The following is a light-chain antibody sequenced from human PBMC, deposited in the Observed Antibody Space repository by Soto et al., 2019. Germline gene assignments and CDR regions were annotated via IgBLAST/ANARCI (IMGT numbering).Light chain of an antibody. Sequence: QSVLTQPPSVSGAPGQRVTISCTGTRSNIGAGFDVHWYQQLPGTAPKLLIYDNNNRPSGVPDRFSGSKSGTCASLAITGLQAEDEADYYCQSYYGSLSGPVVFGGGTKLTVL. CDR1: RSNIGAGFD. J-gene: IGLJ2*01. CDR3: QSYYGSLSGPVV. CDR2: DNN. V-gene: IGLV1-40*01.